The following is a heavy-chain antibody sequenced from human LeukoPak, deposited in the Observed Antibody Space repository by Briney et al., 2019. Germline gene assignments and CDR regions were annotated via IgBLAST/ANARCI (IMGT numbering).Heavy chain of an antibody. J-gene: IGHJ4*02. CDR2: INAGNGNT. Sequence: ASVKVSCKVSGYTFTSYAMHWVRQAPGQRLEWMGWINAGNGNTKYSQKFQGRVTITRDTSASTAYMELSSLRSEDTAVYYCARSYGSGSYPFDYWGQGTLVTVSS. CDR3: ARSYGSGSYPFDY. V-gene: IGHV1-3*01. CDR1: GYTFTSYA. D-gene: IGHD3-10*01.